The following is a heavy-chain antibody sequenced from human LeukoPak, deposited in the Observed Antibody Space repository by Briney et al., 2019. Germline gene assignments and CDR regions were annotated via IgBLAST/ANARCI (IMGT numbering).Heavy chain of an antibody. V-gene: IGHV3-30*02. J-gene: IGHJ6*02. Sequence: PGGSLRLSCAASGFTFSSYGMHWVRQAPGKGLEWVAFIRYDGSNKYYADSVKGRFTISRDNSKNTLYLQMNSLRAEDTAVYYCAKWDYSDAGNGMDVWGQGTTVTVSS. CDR1: GFTFSSYG. D-gene: IGHD4/OR15-4a*01. CDR3: AKWDYSDAGNGMDV. CDR2: IRYDGSNK.